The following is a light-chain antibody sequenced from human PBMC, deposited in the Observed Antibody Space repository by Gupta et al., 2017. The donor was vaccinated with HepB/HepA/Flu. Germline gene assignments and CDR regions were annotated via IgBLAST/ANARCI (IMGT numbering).Light chain of an antibody. CDR3: QQDHSTPRT. Sequence: DIVMTQSPDSLAVSLGERATINCKSSQSVLYNKNYLAWYQQKPGQPPKLLIYWASTRESGVPDRFSGSGSGTDFTLTISSLQAADVAVYYCQQDHSTPRTFGQGTKVEIK. CDR2: WAS. V-gene: IGKV4-1*01. J-gene: IGKJ1*01. CDR1: QSVLYNKNY.